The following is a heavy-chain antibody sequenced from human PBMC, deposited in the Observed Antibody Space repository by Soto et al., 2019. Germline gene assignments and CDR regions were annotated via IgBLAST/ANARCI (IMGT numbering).Heavy chain of an antibody. Sequence: QVQLQESGSGLVKPSETLSLTCTVSGGSVSSGSHYWSWIRQPPGKGLEWIGYIYYYGSTNYNPSLKSRVPISVDTSKNQFSLQLSSVTAADTAVYYCARDDGGNSDYWGQGTLVTVSS. J-gene: IGHJ4*02. D-gene: IGHD2-15*01. CDR3: ARDDGGNSDY. V-gene: IGHV4-61*01. CDR2: IYYYGST. CDR1: GGSVSSGSHY.